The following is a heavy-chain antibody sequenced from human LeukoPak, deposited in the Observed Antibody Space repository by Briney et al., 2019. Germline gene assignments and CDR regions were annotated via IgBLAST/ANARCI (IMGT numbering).Heavy chain of an antibody. V-gene: IGHV1-18*01. D-gene: IGHD5-18*01. CDR1: GYTFTSYG. CDR3: ARDKGTAMEPCYFDY. J-gene: IGHJ4*02. Sequence: ASVKVSCKASGYTFTSYGISWVRQAPGQGLEWMGWISAYNGNTNYAQKLQGRVTMTTDTSTSTAYMELRSLRSDDTAVYYCARDKGTAMEPCYFDYWGQGTLVTVSS. CDR2: ISAYNGNT.